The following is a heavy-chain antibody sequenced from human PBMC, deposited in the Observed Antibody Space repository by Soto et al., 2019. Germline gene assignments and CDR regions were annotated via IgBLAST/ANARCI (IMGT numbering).Heavy chain of an antibody. CDR3: TTGLGYYGSGSYYYFDY. J-gene: IGHJ4*02. CDR2: IKSKTDGGTT. Sequence: GGSLRLSCAASGFTFSNAWMSWVRQAPGKGLEWVGRIKSKTDGGTTDYAAPVKGRFTISRVDSKNTLYLQMNSLKTEDTAVYYCTTGLGYYGSGSYYYFDYWGQGTLVTVSS. CDR1: GFTFSNAW. D-gene: IGHD3-10*01. V-gene: IGHV3-15*01.